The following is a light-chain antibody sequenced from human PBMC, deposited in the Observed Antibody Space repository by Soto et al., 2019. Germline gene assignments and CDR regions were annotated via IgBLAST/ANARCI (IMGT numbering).Light chain of an antibody. V-gene: IGLV2-14*01. CDR2: EVS. Sequence: QSVLTQPASVSGSPGQSITISCTGTSSDIGAYNYVSWYQQHPGKAPKLMIYEVSNRPSGLSNRFSGSKSGNTASLTISGLQAEDEADYYCSSYTISSTPWVFGGGTKLTVL. CDR1: SSDIGAYNY. CDR3: SSYTISSTPWV. J-gene: IGLJ3*02.